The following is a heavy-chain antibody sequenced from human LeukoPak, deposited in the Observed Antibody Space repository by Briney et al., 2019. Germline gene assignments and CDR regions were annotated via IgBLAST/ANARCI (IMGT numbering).Heavy chain of an antibody. Sequence: GGSLRLSCAASGFTFSTYWMHWVRHGPGKGLVWVSRINTDGSITTYADSVKGRFTISRDNAKNTLHLQMNSLRAEDTAVYYCVRGYSGTYRLDYWGQGALVTVSS. J-gene: IGHJ4*02. CDR2: INTDGSIT. V-gene: IGHV3-74*01. CDR3: VRGYSGTYRLDY. D-gene: IGHD1-26*01. CDR1: GFTFSTYW.